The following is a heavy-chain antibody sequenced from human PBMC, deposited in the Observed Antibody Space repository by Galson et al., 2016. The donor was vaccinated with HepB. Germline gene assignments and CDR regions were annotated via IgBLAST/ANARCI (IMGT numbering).Heavy chain of an antibody. V-gene: IGHV3-30-3*01. J-gene: IGHJ4*02. CDR3: AKDTVVAAPPYYFDS. CDR1: GFTFSNYA. CDR2: ISYDGSNK. Sequence: SLRLSCAASGFTFSNYAMTWVRQAPGKGLEWVAVISYDGSNKYYADSVRGRFTISRNNSKNTLYLQMNSLTAVDTAVYYCAKDTVVAAPPYYFDSWGQGILVTVSS. D-gene: IGHD2-15*01.